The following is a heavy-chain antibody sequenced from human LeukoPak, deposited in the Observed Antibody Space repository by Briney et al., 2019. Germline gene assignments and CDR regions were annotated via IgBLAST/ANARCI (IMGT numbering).Heavy chain of an antibody. J-gene: IGHJ4*02. CDR2: IYTSGST. V-gene: IGHV4-4*07. CDR3: ARGAFYCSGGSCFDY. Sequence: LSETLSLTCTVSGGSISSYYWSWIRQPAGKGLEWIGRIYTSGSTNYNPSLKSRVTMSVDTSKNQFSLKLSSVPAADTAVYYCARGAFYCSGGSCFDYWGQGTLVTVSS. D-gene: IGHD2-15*01. CDR1: GGSISSYY.